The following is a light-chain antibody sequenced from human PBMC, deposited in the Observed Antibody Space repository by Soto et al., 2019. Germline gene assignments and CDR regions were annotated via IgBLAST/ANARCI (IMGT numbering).Light chain of an antibody. Sequence: EIVMTQSPATLSVSPGERATLSCRASQSVSSNLAWYQQKPRQAPRLLIYGASTRATGIPARFSGSGSGTEFTLTISSLQSEDFAVYYSQRYNNWPPWTFGQGTKVEIK. CDR1: QSVSSN. CDR3: QRYNNWPPWT. J-gene: IGKJ1*01. CDR2: GAS. V-gene: IGKV3-15*01.